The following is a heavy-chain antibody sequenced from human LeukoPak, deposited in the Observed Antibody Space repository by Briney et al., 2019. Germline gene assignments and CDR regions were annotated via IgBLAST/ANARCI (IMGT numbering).Heavy chain of an antibody. CDR2: ISGSGDSP. J-gene: IGHJ3*02. CDR1: GFTFSAYT. Sequence: PGGSLRLSCAASGFTFSAYTMSWVRQVPGKGLEWVSGISGSGDSPYYADSVKGRFTISRDNSKNTLSLQMNSLRAEDTAVYYCAKGWSGSSWYSIWGQGTMVTVSS. D-gene: IGHD6-13*01. CDR3: AKGWSGSSWYSI. V-gene: IGHV3-23*01.